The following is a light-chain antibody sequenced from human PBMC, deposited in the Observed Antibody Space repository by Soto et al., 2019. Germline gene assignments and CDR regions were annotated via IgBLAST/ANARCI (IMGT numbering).Light chain of an antibody. CDR1: SSDVGVYNY. Sequence: ALTQPASVSGSPGQSITISCTGTSSDVGVYNYVSWYQQHPGKAPKLIIYDVTNRPSGVSNRFSGSKSGNTASLTISGLQSEDEADYYCSSYTSSSTLVFGGGTQLTVL. CDR2: DVT. CDR3: SSYTSSSTLV. V-gene: IGLV2-14*03. J-gene: IGLJ2*01.